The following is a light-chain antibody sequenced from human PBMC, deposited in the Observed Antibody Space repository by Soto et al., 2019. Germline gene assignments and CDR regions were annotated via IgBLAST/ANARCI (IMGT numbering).Light chain of an antibody. J-gene: IGKJ1*01. CDR2: AAS. V-gene: IGKV1-39*01. CDR3: QQSYSTPWT. Sequence: DIQMTQSPSYLSASVRDRVTITCRASENIASYLNWYQQKPGKAPTLLVYAASSLESGAPPRFSGTVSGTDFTLTITSLQPDDLATYFCQQSYSTPWTFGQGTKVEL. CDR1: ENIASY.